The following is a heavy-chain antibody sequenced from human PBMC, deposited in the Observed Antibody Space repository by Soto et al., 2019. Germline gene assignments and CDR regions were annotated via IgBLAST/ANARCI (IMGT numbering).Heavy chain of an antibody. Sequence: PGGSLGLSCAASGFTFSGNGMSWVRQAPGKGLEWVSGISGSGGSTYYADSVQGRFTISRDNSKNTLYLQMNSLRAEDTAVYYCAKGIVVAYWGQGTLVTVSS. V-gene: IGHV3-23*01. CDR1: GFTFSGNG. CDR3: AKGIVVAY. J-gene: IGHJ4*02. D-gene: IGHD3-22*01. CDR2: ISGSGGST.